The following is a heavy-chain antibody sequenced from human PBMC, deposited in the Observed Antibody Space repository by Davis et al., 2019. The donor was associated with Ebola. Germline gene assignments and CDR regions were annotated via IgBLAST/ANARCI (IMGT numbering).Heavy chain of an antibody. V-gene: IGHV3-11*04. CDR2: ISSSGSTI. D-gene: IGHD5-18*01. J-gene: IGHJ6*02. Sequence: GGSLRLSCAASGFTFSDYYMSWIRQAPGKGLEWVSYISSSGSTIYYADSVKGRFTISRDNAKNSLYLQMNSLRAEDTAVYYCAKDSRGYSYGYVYYYYYGMDVWGQGTTVTVSS. CDR1: GFTFSDYY. CDR3: AKDSRGYSYGYVYYYYYGMDV.